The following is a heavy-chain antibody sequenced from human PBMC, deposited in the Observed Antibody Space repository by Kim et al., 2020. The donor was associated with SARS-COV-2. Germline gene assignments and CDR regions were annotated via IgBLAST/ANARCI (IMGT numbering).Heavy chain of an antibody. CDR3: AKDHMGSWSSLDS. Sequence: EDSVKGRFTISRDDSKNTLHLQMNSLRVDDTAIYYCAKDHMGSWSSLDSWGQGVLVTVSS. V-gene: IGHV3-30*02. D-gene: IGHD2-2*01. J-gene: IGHJ4*02.